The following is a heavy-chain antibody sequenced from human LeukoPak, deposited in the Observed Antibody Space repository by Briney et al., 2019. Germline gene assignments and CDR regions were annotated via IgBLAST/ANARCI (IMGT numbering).Heavy chain of an antibody. V-gene: IGHV3-30-3*01. CDR1: GISFSNYA. CDR2: ISDDGTKK. J-gene: IGHJ6*02. D-gene: IGHD3-10*01. CDR3: ARDNYYGSGSYNYYGMDV. Sequence: TGGSLRLSCVASGISFSNYAMHWVRQAPGKGLEWVAVISDDGTKKYYGDSEKGRFTISRDNSKNTLFLQVNSLRAEDTAVYYCARDNYYGSGSYNYYGMDVWGQGTTVTVTS.